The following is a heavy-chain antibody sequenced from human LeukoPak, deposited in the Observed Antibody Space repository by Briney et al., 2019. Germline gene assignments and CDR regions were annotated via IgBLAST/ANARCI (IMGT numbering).Heavy chain of an antibody. CDR3: ARVIMGYFDY. CDR1: GGSFSGYY. J-gene: IGHJ4*02. Sequence: SETLSLTCAVYGGSFSGYYWSWIRQPPGKGLEWIGELNHSGDTNYNPSLKSRVTMSLDRSKNQFSLKLSSVTAADTAVYYCARVIMGYFDYWGQGTLVTVSS. CDR2: LNHSGDT. V-gene: IGHV4-34*01.